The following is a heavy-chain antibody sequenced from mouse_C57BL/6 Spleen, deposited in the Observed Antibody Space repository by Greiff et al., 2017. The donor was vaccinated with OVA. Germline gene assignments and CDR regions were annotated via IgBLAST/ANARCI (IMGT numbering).Heavy chain of an antibody. CDR3: ARCTTQATDFDY. V-gene: IGHV1-81*01. Sequence: QVQLQQSGAELARPGASVKLSCKASGYTFTSYGISWVKQRTGQGLEWIGEIYPRSGNTYYNAKFKGKATLTADKSSSTASMELRDLTTADSAVSFCARCTTQATDFDYWGQGTTRTVSS. J-gene: IGHJ2*01. CDR2: IYPRSGNT. D-gene: IGHD3-2*02. CDR1: GYTFTSYG.